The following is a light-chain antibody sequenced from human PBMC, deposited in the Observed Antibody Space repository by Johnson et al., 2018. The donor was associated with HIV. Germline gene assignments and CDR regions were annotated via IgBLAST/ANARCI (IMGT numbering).Light chain of an antibody. CDR3: GTWDSSLSAGWV. CDR2: ENK. Sequence: QSVLTQPPSVSAAPGQKVTISCSGNNSNIGYNSVSWYQQVPGTAPKLLIYENKKRPSGIPDRFSGSKSGTSATLGITGLQTGDEADYYCGTWDSSLSAGWVFGTGTKVTVL. V-gene: IGLV1-51*02. CDR1: NSNIGYNS. J-gene: IGLJ1*01.